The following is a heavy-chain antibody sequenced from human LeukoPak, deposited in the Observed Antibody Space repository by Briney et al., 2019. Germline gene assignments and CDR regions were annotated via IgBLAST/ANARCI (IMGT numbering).Heavy chain of an antibody. V-gene: IGHV4-39*07. J-gene: IGHJ4*02. Sequence: SETLSLTCTVSGGSISSGSYYWGWIRQPPGKGLEWIGSIYYSGSTYYNPSLKSRVTISVDTSKNQFSLKLSSVTAADTAVYYCARDRRLSNYYDSSGYYYSPRQYFDYWGQGTLVTVSS. CDR2: IYYSGST. CDR1: GGSISSGSYY. CDR3: ARDRRLSNYYDSSGYYYSPRQYFDY. D-gene: IGHD3-22*01.